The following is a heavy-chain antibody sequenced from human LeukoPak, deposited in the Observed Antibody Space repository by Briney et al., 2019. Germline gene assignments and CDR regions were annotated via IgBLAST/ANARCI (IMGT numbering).Heavy chain of an antibody. CDR1: GGSISRYY. J-gene: IGHJ3*02. Sequence: SETLSLTCTVTGGSISRYYWSWLRQPPGKGLEGIGYIYYSGSTKYNPSLKRRVTISVDTSKNQFSLKLSSVTAADTAVYYCAREAEYYDILTGYYVRAFDIWGEGTMVTVSS. V-gene: IGHV4-59*01. D-gene: IGHD3-9*01. CDR2: IYYSGST. CDR3: AREAEYYDILTGYYVRAFDI.